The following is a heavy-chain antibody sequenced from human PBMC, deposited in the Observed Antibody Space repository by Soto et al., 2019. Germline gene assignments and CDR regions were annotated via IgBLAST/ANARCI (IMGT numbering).Heavy chain of an antibody. Sequence: GASVKVSCKASGYTFTGYYMHWVRQAPGQGLEWMGWINPNSGGTNYAQKFQGWVTMTRDTSISTAYMELSRLRSDDTAVYYCARDRGSGKNWFDPWGQGTLVTVSS. CDR3: ARDRGSGKNWFDP. J-gene: IGHJ5*02. CDR1: GYTFTGYY. V-gene: IGHV1-2*04. D-gene: IGHD3-10*01. CDR2: INPNSGGT.